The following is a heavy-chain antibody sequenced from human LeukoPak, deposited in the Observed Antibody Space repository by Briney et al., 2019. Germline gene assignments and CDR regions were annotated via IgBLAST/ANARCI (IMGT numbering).Heavy chain of an antibody. D-gene: IGHD2-21*01. J-gene: IGHJ5*02. Sequence: SETLSLTCTVSGGSITSYYLSWIRQPPGKGLEWIGYLYYSGGTYYNPSLKSRVTISVDTSKNQFSLRLNSVTAADTAVYYCARGGAYGRFDPWGQGTLVTVSS. CDR3: ARGGAYGRFDP. V-gene: IGHV4-59*01. CDR2: LYYSGGT. CDR1: GGSITSYY.